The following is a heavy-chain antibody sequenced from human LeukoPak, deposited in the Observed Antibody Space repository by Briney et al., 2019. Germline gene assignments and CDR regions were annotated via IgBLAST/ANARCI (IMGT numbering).Heavy chain of an antibody. J-gene: IGHJ4*02. V-gene: IGHV4-59*08. CDR1: GGSISSYY. D-gene: IGHD2-15*01. Sequence: PSETLSLTCTVSGGSISSYYWSWIRQPPGKGLEWIGYIYYTGSTNYNPSLKSRVTISVDTSKNQFSLKLSSVTAADTAVYSCARSHCRGGSCYLFDSWGQGTLVTVSS. CDR2: IYYTGST. CDR3: ARSHCRGGSCYLFDS.